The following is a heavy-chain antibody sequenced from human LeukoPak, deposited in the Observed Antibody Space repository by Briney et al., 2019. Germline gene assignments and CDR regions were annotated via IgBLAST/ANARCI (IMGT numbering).Heavy chain of an antibody. CDR3: ARVRPDTAMVGLYYYYYMDV. CDR2: IIPIFGTA. Sequence: VASVKVSCKASGGTFSSYAISWVRQAPGQGLEWMGGIIPIFGTANYAQKFQGRVTITTDESTSTAYMELSSLRSEDTAVYYCARVRPDTAMVGLYYYYYMDVWGKGTTVTVSS. CDR1: GGTFSSYA. D-gene: IGHD5-18*01. V-gene: IGHV1-69*05. J-gene: IGHJ6*03.